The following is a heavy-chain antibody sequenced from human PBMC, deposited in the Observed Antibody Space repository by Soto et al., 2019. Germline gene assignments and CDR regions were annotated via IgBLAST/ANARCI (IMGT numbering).Heavy chain of an antibody. CDR2: INAGNGNT. CDR1: GYTFTSYA. Sequence: ASVKVSCKASGYTFTSYAIHWVRQAPGQRLEWMGWINAGNGNTKYSQKFQGRVTITRDTSASTAYMELSSLRSEDTAVYYCARDLVRFLEWLSVSDAFDIWGQGTMVTVSS. CDR3: ARDLVRFLEWLSVSDAFDI. D-gene: IGHD3-3*01. V-gene: IGHV1-3*01. J-gene: IGHJ3*02.